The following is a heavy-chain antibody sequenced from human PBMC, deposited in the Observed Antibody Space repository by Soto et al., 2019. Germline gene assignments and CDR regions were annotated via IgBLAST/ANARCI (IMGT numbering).Heavy chain of an antibody. CDR2: ISTSSSYI. Sequence: TGGSLRLSCAASGFTFSSYSMIWVRQAPGKGLEWVSSISTSSSYIFYADSVKGRFTISRDNAKNSLYLQMNSLRTEDTAVYYCARFPNYDFWSGYHAFDYWGQGTLVTVSS. V-gene: IGHV3-21*01. CDR3: ARFPNYDFWSGYHAFDY. CDR1: GFTFSSYS. D-gene: IGHD3-3*01. J-gene: IGHJ4*02.